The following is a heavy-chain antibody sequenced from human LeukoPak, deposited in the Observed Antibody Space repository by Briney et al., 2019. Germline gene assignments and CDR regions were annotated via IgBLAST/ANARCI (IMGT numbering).Heavy chain of an antibody. J-gene: IGHJ4*02. Sequence: GGSLSLSFAASGFTFSSYWMHWVRQAPGKGLVWVSRINSDGRSTSSADSVKGRFTISRDNAKNTLYLQMNSLRTEDTAVYYCARDQLYCTGGICYFDYWGQGTLVTVSS. V-gene: IGHV3-74*01. D-gene: IGHD2-8*02. CDR3: ARDQLYCTGGICYFDY. CDR2: INSDGRST. CDR1: GFTFSSYW.